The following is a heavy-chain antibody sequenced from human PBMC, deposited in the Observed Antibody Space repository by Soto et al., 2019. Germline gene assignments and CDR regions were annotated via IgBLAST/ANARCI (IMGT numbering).Heavy chain of an antibody. Sequence: SETLSLTCTVSGGSISSYYWSWIRQPPGKGLEWIGYIYYSGSTNYDPSLKSRVTISVDTSKNQFSLKLSSVTAADTAVYYCARGVYGDYVDYWGQGTLVTVSS. V-gene: IGHV4-59*01. CDR2: IYYSGST. J-gene: IGHJ4*02. CDR3: ARGVYGDYVDY. D-gene: IGHD4-17*01. CDR1: GGSISSYY.